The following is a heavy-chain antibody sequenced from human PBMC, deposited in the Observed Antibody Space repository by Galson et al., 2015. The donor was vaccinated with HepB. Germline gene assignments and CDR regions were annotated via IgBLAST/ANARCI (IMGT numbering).Heavy chain of an antibody. CDR3: AISKGIPAARSYWYFDL. V-gene: IGHV5-51*01. Sequence: QSGAEVKKPGESLKISCKGSGYSFTSYWIGWVRQMPGKGLEWMGIIYPGDSDTRYSPSFQGQVTISADKSISTAYLQWSSLKASDTAMYYCAISKGIPAARSYWYFDLWGRGTLVTVSS. CDR2: IYPGDSDT. CDR1: GYSFTSYW. J-gene: IGHJ2*01. D-gene: IGHD2-2*01.